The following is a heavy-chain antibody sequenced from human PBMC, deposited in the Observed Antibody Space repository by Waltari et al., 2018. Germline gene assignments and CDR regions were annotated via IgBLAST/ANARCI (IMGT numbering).Heavy chain of an antibody. J-gene: IGHJ4*02. CDR3: MKDQARG. V-gene: IGHV3-30*02. Sequence: QVQLVESGGGVVQPGGSLNISGAASGFTFSSLGMHGVRQAPGKGLEWVAFISYDGSNEYYADSVKGRFTISRDNSRNTLYLQMNRLRDEDTAVYYCMKDQARGWGQGTLVTVSS. D-gene: IGHD5-12*01. CDR2: ISYDGSNE. CDR1: GFTFSSLG.